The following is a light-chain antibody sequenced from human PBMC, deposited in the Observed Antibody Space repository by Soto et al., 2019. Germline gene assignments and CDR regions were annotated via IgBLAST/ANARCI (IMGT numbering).Light chain of an antibody. CDR2: DAS. CDR1: QSVSSY. Sequence: EIVLAQSPATLSLSPGERATLSCRASQSVSSYLAWYQQKPGQAPRLLIYDASNRATGIPARFSGSGSGTDFTLTISSLEPFVSALYQPQTPIYSDTF. V-gene: IGKV3-11*01. J-gene: IGKJ2*01. CDR3: QTPIYSDT.